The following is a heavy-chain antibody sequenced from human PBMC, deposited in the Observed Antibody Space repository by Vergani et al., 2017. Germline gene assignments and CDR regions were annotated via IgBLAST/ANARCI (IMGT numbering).Heavy chain of an antibody. V-gene: IGHV3-53*01. Sequence: EVQLVESGGGLIQPGGSLRLSCAASGFTVSSNYMSWVRQAPGTGLEWVSVIYSGGSTYYADSVKGRFTISRDNAKNSLYLQMNSLRAEDTAVYYCARDGATYYDFWSGYYNWFDPWGQGTLVTVSS. CDR1: GFTVSSNY. J-gene: IGHJ5*02. D-gene: IGHD3-3*01. CDR3: ARDGATYYDFWSGYYNWFDP. CDR2: IYSGGST.